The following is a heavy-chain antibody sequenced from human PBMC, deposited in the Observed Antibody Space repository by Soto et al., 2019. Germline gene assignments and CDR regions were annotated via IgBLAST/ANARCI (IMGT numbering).Heavy chain of an antibody. J-gene: IGHJ4*02. CDR2: INSDGSST. V-gene: IGHV3-74*01. CDR3: ARDPDREYYFDY. Sequence: EGSLRLSCAASGFTFSSYWMHWVRQAPGKGLVWVSRINSDGSSTSYADSVKGRFTISRDNAKNTLYLQMNSLRAEDTAVYYCARDPDREYYFDYWGQGTLVTVSS. CDR1: GFTFSSYW.